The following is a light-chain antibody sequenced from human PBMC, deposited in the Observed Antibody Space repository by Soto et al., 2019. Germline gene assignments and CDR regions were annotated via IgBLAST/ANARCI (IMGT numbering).Light chain of an antibody. V-gene: IGLV2-14*03. J-gene: IGLJ1*01. CDR2: DVS. Sequence: QSALTQPASVSGSPGQSITISCTGTSSDVGGYNHVSWYQQHPGKAPKLIISDVSNRPSGVSNRFSGSKSGNTASLTISGLQAEDEADYYCNSYTSSSTHVFGTGTKVTVL. CDR1: SSDVGGYNH. CDR3: NSYTSSSTHV.